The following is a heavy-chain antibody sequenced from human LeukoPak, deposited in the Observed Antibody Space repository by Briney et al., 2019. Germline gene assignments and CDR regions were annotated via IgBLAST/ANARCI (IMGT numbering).Heavy chain of an antibody. V-gene: IGHV3-30*04. CDR3: ARDRIAAASTDWFDP. D-gene: IGHD6-13*01. CDR1: GFTFSGYA. J-gene: IGHJ5*02. CDR2: KSYDGSNK. Sequence: PGRSLRLPCAASGFTFSGYAMHWVRQAPGKGLEWVAVKSYDGSNKYYADSVKGRFTISRDNSKNTLYLQMNSLRGEDTAVYYCARDRIAAASTDWFDPWGQGTLVTVSS.